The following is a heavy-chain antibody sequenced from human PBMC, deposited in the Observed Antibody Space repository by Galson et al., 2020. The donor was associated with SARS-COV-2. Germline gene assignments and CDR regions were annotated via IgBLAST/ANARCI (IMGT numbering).Heavy chain of an antibody. Sequence: HGESLKISCKGSGYSFTSYWIGWVRQMPGKGLEWMGIIYPGDSDTRYSPSFQGQVTISADKSISTAYLQWSSLKASDTAMYYCARLRTNYYDSSELAFDIWGQGTMVTVSS. V-gene: IGHV5-51*01. CDR1: GYSFTSYW. J-gene: IGHJ3*02. CDR2: IYPGDSDT. D-gene: IGHD3-22*01. CDR3: ARLRTNYYDSSELAFDI.